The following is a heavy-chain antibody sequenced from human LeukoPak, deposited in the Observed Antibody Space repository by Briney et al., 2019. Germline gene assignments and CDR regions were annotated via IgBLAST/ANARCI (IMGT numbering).Heavy chain of an antibody. CDR1: GYTFTSYD. CDR3: ASIPDGGYYDSSI. CDR2: MNPNSGNT. V-gene: IGHV1-8*03. Sequence: VASVKVSCKASGYTFTSYDINWVRQATEQGLEWMGWMNPNSGNTGYAQKFQGRVTITRNTSISTAYMELSSLRSEDTAVYYCASIPDGGYYDSSIWGQGTLVTVSS. J-gene: IGHJ4*02. D-gene: IGHD3-22*01.